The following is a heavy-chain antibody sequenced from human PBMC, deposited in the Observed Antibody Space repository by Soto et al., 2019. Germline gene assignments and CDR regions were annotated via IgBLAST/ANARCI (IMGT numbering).Heavy chain of an antibody. CDR1: GFTFSSYS. V-gene: IGHV3-21*01. D-gene: IGHD3-10*01. Sequence: EVQLVESGGGLVKPGGSLRLSCAASGFTFSSYSMNWVRQAPGKGLEWVSSISSSSSYIYYADSVKGRFTISRDNAKNSLYLQMNSLRAEDTAVYYCARDLGSYPFTMVRGKFVFDIWGQWTMVTVSS. J-gene: IGHJ3*02. CDR3: ARDLGSYPFTMVRGKFVFDI. CDR2: ISSSSSYI.